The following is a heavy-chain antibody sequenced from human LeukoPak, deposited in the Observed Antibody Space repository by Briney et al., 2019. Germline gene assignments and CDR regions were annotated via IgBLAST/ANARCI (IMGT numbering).Heavy chain of an antibody. V-gene: IGHV4-59*01. CDR2: IYYSGST. D-gene: IGHD4-17*01. CDR3: ERVYGDIIDY. J-gene: IGHJ4*02. CDR1: GGSISSYY. Sequence: PSETLSLTCTVSGGSISSYYWSWIPQPPGKGLEWIGYIYYSGSTSHNPSLKSRVTISVDTSKNQFSLKRSSVTAADTAVYYCERVYGDIIDYWGQGTLVTVSS.